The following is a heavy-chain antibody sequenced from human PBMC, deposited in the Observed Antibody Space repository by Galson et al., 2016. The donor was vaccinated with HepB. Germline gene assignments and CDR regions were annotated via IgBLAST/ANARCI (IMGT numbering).Heavy chain of an antibody. D-gene: IGHD6-13*01. J-gene: IGHJ4*02. V-gene: IGHV3-33*01. CDR1: GFTFSSYG. Sequence: SLRISCAASGFTFSSYGMHWVRQAPGQGLEWVAGIWYNGSNKYSADTVKGRFTISRDNSKNTLFLQMNSLRAEDTAVYYCAREKDSSSWYNFDYWGQGTLVTVSS. CDR2: IWYNGSNK. CDR3: AREKDSSSWYNFDY.